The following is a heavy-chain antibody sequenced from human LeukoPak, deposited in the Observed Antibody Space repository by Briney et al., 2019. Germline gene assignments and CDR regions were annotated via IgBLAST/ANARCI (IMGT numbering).Heavy chain of an antibody. CDR3: ARPPGMTAAFDI. D-gene: IGHD1-1*01. J-gene: IGHJ4*02. Sequence: GGSLRLSCVASGFTFSNYEMNWVRQVPGKGLEWISYSTSSGNTVYYADSVKGRFTTSRDNAKNSLYLQMNSLRVEDTAVYYCARPPGMTAAFDIWGQGTLVTVSS. CDR2: STSSGNTV. CDR1: GFTFSNYE. V-gene: IGHV3-48*03.